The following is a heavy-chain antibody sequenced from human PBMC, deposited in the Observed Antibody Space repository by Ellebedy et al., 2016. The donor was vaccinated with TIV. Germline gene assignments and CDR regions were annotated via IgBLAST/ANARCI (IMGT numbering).Heavy chain of an antibody. D-gene: IGHD3-22*01. CDR2: IGNSGAAT. CDR1: GFTFSNYA. CDR3: ARGGRVGITDRDCDF. V-gene: IGHV3-23*01. Sequence: GESLKISXAASGFTFSNYAMNWVRQAPGKGLEWVSAIGNSGAATYYGDSVKGRFTISRDNSKNTLFLQMNSLRVEDTAVYYCARGGRVGITDRDCDFWGQGTLVTVSS. J-gene: IGHJ4*02.